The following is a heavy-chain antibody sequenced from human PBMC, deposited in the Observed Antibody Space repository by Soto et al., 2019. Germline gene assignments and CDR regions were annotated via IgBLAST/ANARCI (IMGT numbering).Heavy chain of an antibody. Sequence: EVQLVESGGNLVQPGGSLRLSCAASGFTFSSYWIHWLRQPPGKGLLWVSRINTDGSTTNYADSVKGRFTISRDNAKNTLYLQMNSLRSEDTAVYYCARGASGNYYLDYWGQGALVTISS. D-gene: IGHD3-10*01. CDR2: INTDGSTT. J-gene: IGHJ4*02. CDR3: ARGASGNYYLDY. V-gene: IGHV3-74*01. CDR1: GFTFSSYW.